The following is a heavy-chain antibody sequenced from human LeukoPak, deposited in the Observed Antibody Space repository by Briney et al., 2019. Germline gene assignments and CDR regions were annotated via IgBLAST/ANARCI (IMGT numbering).Heavy chain of an antibody. V-gene: IGHV3-7*03. CDR3: AKDRWRRSSGGFDY. CDR1: GFTFSSYW. Sequence: GGSLRLSCAASGFTFSSYWMSWVRQAPGKGLEWVANIKQDGSEKYYVDSVKGRFTISRDDSKNTLYLQMNSLRAEDTAVYYCAKDRWRRSSGGFDYWGQGTLVTVSS. J-gene: IGHJ4*02. CDR2: IKQDGSEK. D-gene: IGHD6-6*01.